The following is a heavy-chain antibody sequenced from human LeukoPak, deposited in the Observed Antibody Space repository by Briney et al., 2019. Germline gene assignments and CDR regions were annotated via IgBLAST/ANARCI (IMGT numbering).Heavy chain of an antibody. Sequence: ASVKVSCKASGYTFTSYAMQWVRQAPGQRLEWMGWSNAGNGNTKYSQEFQGRVTITRDTSASTAYMELSSLRSEDMAVYYCARAYNYYDSSGYYLGYYFDYWGQGTLVTVSS. CDR3: ARAYNYYDSSGYYLGYYFDY. J-gene: IGHJ4*02. V-gene: IGHV1-3*02. CDR1: GYTFTSYA. CDR2: SNAGNGNT. D-gene: IGHD3-22*01.